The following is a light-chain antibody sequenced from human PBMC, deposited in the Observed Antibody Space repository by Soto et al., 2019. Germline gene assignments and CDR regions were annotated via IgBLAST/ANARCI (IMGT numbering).Light chain of an antibody. V-gene: IGLV1-47*01. CDR2: RNN. Sequence: QSVLTQPPSASGTPGQRVTISCSGSSSNIGSNYVYWYQQLPGTAPKLLIYRNNQRPSGVPDRFSGSKSGTSASLAISGLRSEDEADYYCASWDYSLSGSVFGTGTKLTVL. CDR1: SSNIGSNY. J-gene: IGLJ1*01. CDR3: ASWDYSLSGSV.